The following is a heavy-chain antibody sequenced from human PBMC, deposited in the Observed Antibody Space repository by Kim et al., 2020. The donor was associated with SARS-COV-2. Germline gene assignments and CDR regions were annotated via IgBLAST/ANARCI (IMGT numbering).Heavy chain of an antibody. D-gene: IGHD2-15*01. Sequence: GGSLRLSCAASGFTFSDYAMSWVRQAPGKGLEWVAHIYGAGSGTYYVDSVRGRFTISRDNSKNTLYLHMTSLGVDDTAVYYSTKDVDYSDGGGEGTYFDSWGQGTPVTVPS. CDR1: GFTFSDYA. CDR3: TKDVDYSDGGGEGTYFDS. CDR2: IYGAGSGT. V-gene: IGHV3-23*03. J-gene: IGHJ4*02.